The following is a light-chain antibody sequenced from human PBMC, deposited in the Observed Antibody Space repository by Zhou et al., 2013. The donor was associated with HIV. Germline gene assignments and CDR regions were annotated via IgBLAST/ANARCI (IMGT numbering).Light chain of an antibody. CDR3: QHYSGSSPWT. Sequence: DIQMTQSPSSVSASVGDRITITCRASQGISKWLAWYQQKPGKAPKLLIYGASSLQSGVPSRFSGSGFGTDFTLTISSLQPDDFATYYCQHYSGSSPWTFGQGTKVEIK. J-gene: IGKJ1*01. CDR1: QGISKW. CDR2: GAS. V-gene: IGKV1D-12*01.